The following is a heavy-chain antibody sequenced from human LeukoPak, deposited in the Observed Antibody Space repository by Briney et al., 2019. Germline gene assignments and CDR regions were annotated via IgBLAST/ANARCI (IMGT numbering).Heavy chain of an antibody. Sequence: GASVKVSCKASGYTFTSYGISWVRQAPGQGLEWMGWISAYNGNTNYAQKLQGRVTMTTDTSTSTAYMELRSLRSDDTAVYYCARDHLGYCSSTSCYKDNWFDPWGQGTLVTVSS. CDR1: GYTFTSYG. V-gene: IGHV1-18*01. CDR2: ISAYNGNT. D-gene: IGHD2-2*02. CDR3: ARDHLGYCSSTSCYKDNWFDP. J-gene: IGHJ5*02.